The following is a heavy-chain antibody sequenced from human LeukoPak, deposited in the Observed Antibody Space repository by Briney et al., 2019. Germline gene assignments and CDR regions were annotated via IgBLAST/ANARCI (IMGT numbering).Heavy chain of an antibody. CDR3: ASTCSSTSCHRVGYYGMDV. V-gene: IGHV3-9*01. CDR1: GFTFDDYA. D-gene: IGHD2-2*01. J-gene: IGHJ6*02. CDR2: ISWNSGSI. Sequence: GGSLRLSCAASGFTFDDYAMHWVRQAPGKGLEWVPGISWNSGSIGYADSVKGRFTISRDNAKNSLYLQMNSLRAEDTALYYCASTCSSTSCHRVGYYGMDVWGQGTTVTVSS.